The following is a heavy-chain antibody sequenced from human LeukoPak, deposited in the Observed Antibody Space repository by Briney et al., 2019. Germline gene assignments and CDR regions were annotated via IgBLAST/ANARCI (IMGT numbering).Heavy chain of an antibody. CDR2: IYYSGST. Sequence: SETLSLTCTVSGGSISSYYWSWIRQPPGKGLEWIGYIYYSGSTNYNPSLKSRVTISVDTSKNQFSLKLSSMTAADTAVYYCATLSSSSALAYFDYWGQGTLVTVSS. D-gene: IGHD6-6*01. CDR3: ATLSSSSALAYFDY. J-gene: IGHJ4*02. V-gene: IGHV4-59*01. CDR1: GGSISSYY.